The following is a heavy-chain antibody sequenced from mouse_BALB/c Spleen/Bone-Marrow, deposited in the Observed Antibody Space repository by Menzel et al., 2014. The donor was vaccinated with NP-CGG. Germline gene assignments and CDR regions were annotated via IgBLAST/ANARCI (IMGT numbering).Heavy chain of an antibody. D-gene: IGHD1-3*01. CDR3: ARLTPDYAMDY. CDR2: ISSGGSYT. V-gene: IGHV5-6*01. Sequence: EVQGVESGGALVKPGGSLKLSCAASGFTFSNYGMSWVRQTPDKRLEWVATISSGGSYTYFPDSVKGRFTISRDNAKNTLYLQMNSLKSEDAAMYYCARLTPDYAMDYWGQGTSVTVSS. CDR1: GFTFSNYG. J-gene: IGHJ4*01.